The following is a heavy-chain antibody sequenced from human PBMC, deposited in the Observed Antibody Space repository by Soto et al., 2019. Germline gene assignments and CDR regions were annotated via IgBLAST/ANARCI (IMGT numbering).Heavy chain of an antibody. Sequence: EVQLVESGGGLVQPGRSLSLSCAASGFTFDDFAMHWVRQAPGKGLEWVSGVDWNSGSTAYADSVKGRFTISRDNARKPLYLQMNSLRAEDTALYYCVKGRSSYEGKFGLGVWGQGTTVTVSS. CDR3: VKGRSSYEGKFGLGV. J-gene: IGHJ6*02. V-gene: IGHV3-9*01. CDR1: GFTFDDFA. CDR2: VDWNSGST. D-gene: IGHD6-6*01.